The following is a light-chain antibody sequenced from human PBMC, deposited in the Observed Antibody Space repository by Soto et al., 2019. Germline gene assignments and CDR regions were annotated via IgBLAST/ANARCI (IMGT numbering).Light chain of an antibody. CDR1: QSVSSSY. CDR2: GAS. V-gene: IGKV3-20*01. J-gene: IGKJ1*01. Sequence: EIVLTQSPGTLSLSPGERATLSCRASQSVSSSYLAWYQQKPGQAPRLLIYGASSRATGIPDRFSGSGSGTDFTITISRLEPEDFAVYYCQQYGSSPWTFGKGTQVDIK. CDR3: QQYGSSPWT.